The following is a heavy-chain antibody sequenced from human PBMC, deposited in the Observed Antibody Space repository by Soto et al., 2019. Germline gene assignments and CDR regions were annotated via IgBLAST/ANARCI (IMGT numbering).Heavy chain of an antibody. CDR2: IIPIFGTA. CDR1: GGTFSSHA. Sequence: ASVKVSCKASGGTFSSHAISWVRQAPGQGLEWMGGIIPIFGTANYAQKFQGRVTITADKSTSTAYMELSSLRSEDTAVYYCARSYGDYDYYYGMDVWGQGTTVTVSS. CDR3: ARSYGDYDYYYGMDV. V-gene: IGHV1-69*06. J-gene: IGHJ6*02. D-gene: IGHD4-17*01.